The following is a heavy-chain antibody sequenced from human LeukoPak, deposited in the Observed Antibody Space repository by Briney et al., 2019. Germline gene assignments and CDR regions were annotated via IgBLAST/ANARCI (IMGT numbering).Heavy chain of an antibody. CDR1: GFTFSSYA. V-gene: IGHV3-30*04. CDR3: ARVPQDYILTGNYFDY. J-gene: IGHJ4*02. Sequence: TGGSLRLSCAASGFTFSSYAMHWVRQAPGKGLEWVAVISYDGSNKYYADSVKGRFTISRDNSKNTLYLQMNSLRAEDTAVYYCARVPQDYILTGNYFDYWGQGTLVTVSS. D-gene: IGHD3-9*01. CDR2: ISYDGSNK.